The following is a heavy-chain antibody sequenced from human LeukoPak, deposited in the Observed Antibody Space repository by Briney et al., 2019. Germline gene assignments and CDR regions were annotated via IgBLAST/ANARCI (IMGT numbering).Heavy chain of an antibody. CDR1: GGSISSSSYY. V-gene: IGHV4-61*01. J-gene: IGHJ3*02. CDR2: IYYSGST. Sequence: SETLSLTCTVSGGSISSSSYYWSWIRQPPGKGLEWIGYIYYSGSTNYNPSLKSRVTISVDTSKNQFSLKLSSVTAADTAVYYCARGGYGRHDAFDIWGQGTMVTVSS. D-gene: IGHD5-18*01. CDR3: ARGGYGRHDAFDI.